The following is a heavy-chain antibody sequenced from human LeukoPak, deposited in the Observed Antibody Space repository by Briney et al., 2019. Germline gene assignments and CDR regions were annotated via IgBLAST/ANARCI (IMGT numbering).Heavy chain of an antibody. CDR2: ISGSAHKI. CDR3: ARSSDGYNDY. V-gene: IGHV3-23*01. D-gene: IGHD5-24*01. CDR1: GITFSNYA. Sequence: GGSLRLSCVASGITFSNYAVSWVRQAPEKGLDWVSVISGSAHKIRYADSVKGRFTISRDNAKNTLYLQMNSLRAEDTAVYYCARSSDGYNDYWGQGTLVTVSS. J-gene: IGHJ4*02.